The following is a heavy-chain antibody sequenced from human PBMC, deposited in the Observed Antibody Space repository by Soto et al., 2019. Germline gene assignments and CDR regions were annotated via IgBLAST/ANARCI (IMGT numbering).Heavy chain of an antibody. CDR1: GFTFSSYG. CDR3: AKDGDYGDRTADFDY. D-gene: IGHD4-17*01. J-gene: IGHJ4*02. CDR2: ISYDGSNK. Sequence: HVQLVESGGGVVQPGRSLRLSCAASGFTFSSYGMHWVRQAPGKGLEWVAVISYDGSNKYYADSVKGRFTISRDNSKNTLYLQMNSLRAEDTAVYYCAKDGDYGDRTADFDYWGQGTLVTVSS. V-gene: IGHV3-30*18.